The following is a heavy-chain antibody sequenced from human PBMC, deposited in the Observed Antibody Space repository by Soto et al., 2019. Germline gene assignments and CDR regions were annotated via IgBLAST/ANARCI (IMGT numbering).Heavy chain of an antibody. D-gene: IGHD6-6*01. J-gene: IGHJ5*02. V-gene: IGHV3-7*01. CDR3: AREWAPLAARLDWFDP. CDR1: GFTFSSYW. CDR2: IKQDGSEK. Sequence: PGGSLRLSCAASGFTFSSYWMSWVRQAPGKGLEWVANIKQDGSEKYYVDSVKGRFTISRDNAKNSLYLQMNSLRAEDTAVYYCAREWAPLAARLDWFDPWGQGTLVTVSS.